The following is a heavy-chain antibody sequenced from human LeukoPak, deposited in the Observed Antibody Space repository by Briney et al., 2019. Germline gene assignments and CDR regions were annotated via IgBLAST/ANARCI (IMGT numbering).Heavy chain of an antibody. CDR2: INPSGGST. CDR1: GYIFTTFY. Sequence: ASVKVSCKASGYIFTTFYIHWVRQAPGQGLEWMGMINPSGGSTKYAQQFQGRITMTRDTSTSTVYMELSSLRSEDTAVYYCARDLGFSSGWPSYYFDYWGQGTLVTVSS. D-gene: IGHD6-19*01. J-gene: IGHJ4*02. CDR3: ARDLGFSSGWPSYYFDY. V-gene: IGHV1-46*01.